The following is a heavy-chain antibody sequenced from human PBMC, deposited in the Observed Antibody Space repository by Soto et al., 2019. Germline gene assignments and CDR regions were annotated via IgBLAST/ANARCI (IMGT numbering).Heavy chain of an antibody. D-gene: IGHD3-9*01. CDR3: AKRNDILTGYYPLDY. CDR1: GFTFSSYA. V-gene: IGHV3-23*01. CDR2: ISGSGGST. J-gene: IGHJ4*02. Sequence: EVQLLESGGGLVQPGGSLRLSCAASGFTFSSYAMSWVRQAPGKGLEWVSAISGSGGSTYYADSVKGRFTISRDNSKNTLYLQMNSLRAEATAVYYCAKRNDILTGYYPLDYWGQGTLVTVSS.